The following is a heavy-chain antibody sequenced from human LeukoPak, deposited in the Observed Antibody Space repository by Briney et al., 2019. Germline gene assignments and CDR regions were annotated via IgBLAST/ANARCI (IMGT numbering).Heavy chain of an antibody. V-gene: IGHV4-34*01. CDR1: GGSFSGYY. D-gene: IGHD3-16*02. J-gene: IGHJ4*02. Sequence: SETLSLTCAVYGGSFSGYYWSWIRQPPGKGLEWIGEINHSGSTNYNPSLKSRVTISVDTSKNQFSLKLSSVTAADTAVYYCARAEIKLYNQRRYYFDYWGQGTLVTVSS. CDR2: INHSGST. CDR3: ARAEIKLYNQRRYYFDY.